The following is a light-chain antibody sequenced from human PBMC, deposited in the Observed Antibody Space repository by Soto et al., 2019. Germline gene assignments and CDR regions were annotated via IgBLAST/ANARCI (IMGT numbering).Light chain of an antibody. CDR3: CSYARTSTYV. CDR2: EDN. Sequence: QSALTQPASVSGSPGQSITISCTGTSSDVGSYNLVSWYQQHPGKAPKLMIYEDNKRPSGVSNRFSVSKSGYTASLTISGLQAEDEADYYCCSYARTSTYVFGSGTEVTVL. V-gene: IGLV2-23*01. CDR1: SSDVGSYNL. J-gene: IGLJ1*01.